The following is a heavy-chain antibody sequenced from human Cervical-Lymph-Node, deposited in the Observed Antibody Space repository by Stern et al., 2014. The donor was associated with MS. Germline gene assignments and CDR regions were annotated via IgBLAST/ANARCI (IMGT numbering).Heavy chain of an antibody. CDR1: GLSFSDAA. CDR2: IRGKGKNYAT. J-gene: IGHJ3*02. V-gene: IGHV3-73*02. CDR3: SPASAI. Sequence: EVQLVESGGGLVQPGGSLKLSCVVSGLSFSDAAVHWVRQASGKGLEWVGRIRGKGKNYATSYAASVKGRFILSRTDSENTAYLLMNSLKSEDTAVYYCSPASAIWGQGTAVTVSS.